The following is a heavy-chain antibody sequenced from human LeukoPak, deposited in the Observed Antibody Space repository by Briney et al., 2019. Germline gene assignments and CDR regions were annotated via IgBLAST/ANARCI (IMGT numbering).Heavy chain of an antibody. CDR2: ISPIFGTA. CDR1: GGTFSSYA. V-gene: IGHV1-69*05. J-gene: IGHJ4*02. CDR3: AREEGFGTNFDY. Sequence: ASVKVSCKASGGTFSSYAISWVRQAPGQGLEWMGRISPIFGTANYAQKFQGRVTITTDESTSIAYMELSSLRSEETAVYYCAREEGFGTNFDYWGQGTLVTVSS. D-gene: IGHD1-1*01.